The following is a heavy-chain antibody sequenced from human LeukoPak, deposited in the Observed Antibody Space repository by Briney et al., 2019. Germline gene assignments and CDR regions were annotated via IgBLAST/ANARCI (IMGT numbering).Heavy chain of an antibody. CDR3: ARDQTRLSGYYPDY. V-gene: IGHV1-3*01. D-gene: IGHD3-22*01. Sequence: ASVKVSCKASGGTFSSYAISWVRQAPGQRLEWMGWINAGNGNTKYSQKFQGRVTITRDTSASTAYMELSSLRSEDTAVYYCARDQTRLSGYYPDYWGQGTLVTVSS. J-gene: IGHJ4*02. CDR2: INAGNGNT. CDR1: GGTFSSYA.